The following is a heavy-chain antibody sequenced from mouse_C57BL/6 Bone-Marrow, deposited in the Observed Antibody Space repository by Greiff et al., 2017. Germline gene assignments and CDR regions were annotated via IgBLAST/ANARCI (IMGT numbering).Heavy chain of an antibody. CDR2: IYPGGGYT. V-gene: IGHV1-63*01. CDR3: ARGPSYGSSYYFDY. CDR1: GYTFTNYW. J-gene: IGHJ2*01. D-gene: IGHD1-1*01. Sequence: QVQLQQSGAELVRPGTSVKMSCKASGYTFTNYWIGWAKQRPGHGLEWIGDIYPGGGYTNYNEKFKGKATLTAAKSSSTAYMQFSSLPSEDSAIYYCARGPSYGSSYYFDYWGQGTTLTVSS.